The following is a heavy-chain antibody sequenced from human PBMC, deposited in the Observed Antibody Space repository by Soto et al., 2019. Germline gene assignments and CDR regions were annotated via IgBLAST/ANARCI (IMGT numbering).Heavy chain of an antibody. CDR3: AREGYDGSGSPDLAV. CDR2: IYYLGST. D-gene: IGHD3-10*01. CDR1: VVSMSEYF. V-gene: IGHV4-59*01. J-gene: IGHJ6*02. Sequence: PESLSLTCSFYVVSMSEYFWRCIRHSPGKGLEWIGYIYYLGSTDYNPSLKSRVTISVDKSKRQFSLRLTSVNAADTAVYYCAREGYDGSGSPDLAVWGPGTQVTVSS.